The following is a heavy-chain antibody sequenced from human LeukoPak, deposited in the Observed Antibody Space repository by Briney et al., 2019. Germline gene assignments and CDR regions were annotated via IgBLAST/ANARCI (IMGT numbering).Heavy chain of an antibody. D-gene: IGHD4-23*01. CDR3: ARGLLVGGNPGASYYFDY. V-gene: IGHV1-69*05. CDR2: IIPIFGTA. CDR1: GGTFISYA. J-gene: IGHJ4*02. Sequence: ASVKVSCKASGGTFISYAISWVRQAPGQGLEWMGGIIPIFGTANYAQKFQGRVTITTDESTSTAYMELSSLRSEDTAVYYCARGLLVGGNPGASYYFDYWGQGTLVTVSS.